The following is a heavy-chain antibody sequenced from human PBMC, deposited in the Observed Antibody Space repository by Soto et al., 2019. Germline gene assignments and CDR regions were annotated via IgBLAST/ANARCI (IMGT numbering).Heavy chain of an antibody. J-gene: IGHJ5*02. CDR3: ARATTGGWFDP. CDR2: IYYSGST. V-gene: IGHV4-30-4*01. Sequence: PSETLCLTCTVSGGSSSSGDYYWSWIRQPPGKGLEWIGYIYYSGSTYYNPSLKSRVTISVDTSKNQFSLKLSSVTAADTAVYYCARATTGGWFDPWGQGTLVTVSS. D-gene: IGHD4-17*01. CDR1: GGSSSSGDYY.